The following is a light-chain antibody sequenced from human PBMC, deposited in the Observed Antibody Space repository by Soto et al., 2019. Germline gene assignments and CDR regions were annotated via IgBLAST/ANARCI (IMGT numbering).Light chain of an antibody. CDR1: QSVSSN. V-gene: IGKV3-15*01. CDR2: GAS. J-gene: IGKJ1*01. Sequence: EIVMTQYPATLSVSPGERATLSCRASQSVSSNLAWYQQKPGQDPMLLIYGASTRATGIPARFSGSGSGTEFTLIISSLQSEDFAVYYCQQYNNWPPWTFGQGTKVEIK. CDR3: QQYNNWPPWT.